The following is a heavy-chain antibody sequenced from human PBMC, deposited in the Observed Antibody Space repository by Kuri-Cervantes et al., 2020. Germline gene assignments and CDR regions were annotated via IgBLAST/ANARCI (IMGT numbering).Heavy chain of an antibody. CDR1: EFTFSSYG. CDR3: AKVVSYRYYYYMDV. Sequence: GESLKISCAASEFTFSSYGMHWVRQAPGKGLEWVAFIRYDGSNKYYADSVKGRFTISRDNSKNTLYLQMNSMRAEDTAVYYCAKVVSYRYYYYMDVWGKGTTVTVSS. V-gene: IGHV3-30*02. CDR2: IRYDGSNK. D-gene: IGHD1-26*01. J-gene: IGHJ6*03.